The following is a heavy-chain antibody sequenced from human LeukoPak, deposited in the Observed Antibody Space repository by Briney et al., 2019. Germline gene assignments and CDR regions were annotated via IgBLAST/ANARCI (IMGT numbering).Heavy chain of an antibody. CDR1: GFTFSSYE. CDR3: ARAEYSGSYPFFY. J-gene: IGHJ4*02. D-gene: IGHD1-26*01. CDR2: ISSSGSII. V-gene: IGHV3-48*03. Sequence: GGSLRLSCAASGFTFSSYEMNWVRQAPGKGLEWVSYISSSGSIIYNADSVKGRFTISRDNAKNSLYLQMNSLRAEDTAVYYCARAEYSGSYPFFYWGQGALVTVSS.